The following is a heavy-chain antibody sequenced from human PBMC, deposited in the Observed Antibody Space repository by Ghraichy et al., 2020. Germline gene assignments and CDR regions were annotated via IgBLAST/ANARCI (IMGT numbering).Heavy chain of an antibody. D-gene: IGHD6-13*01. CDR2: ISITSTTI. CDR3: ATAIAAAGENY. Sequence: GESLNISCVASRFTIRSFSMNWVRPAPGKGPEWVSHISITSTTIYYADSVKGRFTISRDNDNNTLYLQMDSLRDEDTAVYYCATAIAAAGENYWGQGTLVTVSS. J-gene: IGHJ4*02. CDR1: RFTIRSFS. V-gene: IGHV3-48*02.